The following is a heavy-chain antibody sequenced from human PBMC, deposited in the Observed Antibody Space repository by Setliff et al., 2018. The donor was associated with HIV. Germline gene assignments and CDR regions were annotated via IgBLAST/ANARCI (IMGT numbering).Heavy chain of an antibody. D-gene: IGHD3-10*01. CDR2: MNPNSGVS. J-gene: IGHJ6*03. CDR3: ARGKGVGGVIITGGLDV. V-gene: IGHV1-8*01. CDR1: GYTLTELS. Sequence: ASVKVSCKISGYTLTELSIHWVRQAPGQGLEWMGWMNPNSGVSGYGQKFQGRVTMTRDTSISTAYMELSSLTSEDTAVYYCARGKGVGGVIITGGLDVWGKGTTVTVSS.